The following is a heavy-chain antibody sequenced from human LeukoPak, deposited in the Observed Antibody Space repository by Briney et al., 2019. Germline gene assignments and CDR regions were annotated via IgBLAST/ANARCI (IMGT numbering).Heavy chain of an antibody. CDR1: GFTFSSYA. J-gene: IGHJ4*02. CDR3: ARESRSVTSEVDFDD. CDR2: ISSNGGSI. D-gene: IGHD4-17*01. V-gene: IGHV3-64*01. Sequence: GGSLRLSCAASGFTFSSYAMHWVRQAPGKGLECVSAISSNGGSIYYANSVKVRFTISRDNSKNSLYLQMGSLRAEDMAVYYCARESRSVTSEVDFDDWGQGTLVTVSS.